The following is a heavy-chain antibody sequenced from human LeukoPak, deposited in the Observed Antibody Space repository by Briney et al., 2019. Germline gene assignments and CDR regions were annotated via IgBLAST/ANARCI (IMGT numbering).Heavy chain of an antibody. Sequence: PSETLSLTCTVSGGSISSYYWSWIRQPPGKGLEWIGYIYYSGSTNYNPSLKSRVTISVDTSKNQFSLKLSSVTAADTAVYYCARGNLLLGSGSHDDSYYFDYWGQGTLVTVSS. CDR2: IYYSGST. V-gene: IGHV4-59*01. CDR3: ARGNLLLGSGSHDDSYYFDY. CDR1: GGSISSYY. D-gene: IGHD3-10*02. J-gene: IGHJ4*02.